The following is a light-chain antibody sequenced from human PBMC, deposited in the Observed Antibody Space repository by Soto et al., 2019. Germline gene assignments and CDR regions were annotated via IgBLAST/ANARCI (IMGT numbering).Light chain of an antibody. CDR1: QSINSD. CDR3: QQYNKWPPQYT. V-gene: IGKV3-15*01. J-gene: IGKJ2*01. CDR2: GAS. Sequence: EIVMTQSPVTLSVPPGERATLSCRASQSINSDLAWYQQKPGQAPRLLIYGASTRATDIPARISGSGSGTDFTLTISSLQSEDFAVYYCQQYNKWPPQYTFGQGTKLEIK.